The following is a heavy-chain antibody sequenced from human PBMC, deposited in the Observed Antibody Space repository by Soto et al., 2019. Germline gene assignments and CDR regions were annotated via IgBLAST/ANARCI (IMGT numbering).Heavy chain of an antibody. D-gene: IGHD3-10*01. Sequence: SETLFLTCTVSGGSISSFYFSLIRQPPGKGLEWIGYIYYSGSTNYNPSLKSRVTISVDTSKNQFSLKLSSVTAADTAVYYCARQGFAPYYYYYYMDVWGKGTTVTVSS. J-gene: IGHJ6*03. CDR3: ARQGFAPYYYYYYMDV. V-gene: IGHV4-59*08. CDR1: GGSISSFY. CDR2: IYYSGST.